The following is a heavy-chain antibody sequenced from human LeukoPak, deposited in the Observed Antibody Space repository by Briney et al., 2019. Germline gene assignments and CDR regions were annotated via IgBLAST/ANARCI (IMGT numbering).Heavy chain of an antibody. CDR3: ARDPGSSSFDY. D-gene: IGHD6-13*01. V-gene: IGHV3-7*01. Sequence: GGSLRLSCVASGFTFTSFWMSWVRQAPGKGLKFVANIDQDGSVRNYVDSVKGRFIISRDNAKNSLYLQMDSLRAEDTAVYFCARDPGSSSFDYWGLGTPVPVSS. CDR1: GFTFTSFW. J-gene: IGHJ4*02. CDR2: IDQDGSVR.